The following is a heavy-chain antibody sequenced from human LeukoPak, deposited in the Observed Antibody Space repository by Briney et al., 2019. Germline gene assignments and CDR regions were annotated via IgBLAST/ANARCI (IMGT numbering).Heavy chain of an antibody. J-gene: IGHJ4*02. D-gene: IGHD3-3*01. V-gene: IGHV1-18*01. CDR1: GFHFASYG. Sequence: ASVKVSCKASGFHFASYGITWVRQAPGQGLEWMGWISVNNGNTHYAQSFQDRLTVTADTSTSTAYLEVRGLRYDDTAIYYCQRITIFGVIIDFDYWGQGTLVTVSS. CDR3: QRITIFGVIIDFDY. CDR2: ISVNNGNT.